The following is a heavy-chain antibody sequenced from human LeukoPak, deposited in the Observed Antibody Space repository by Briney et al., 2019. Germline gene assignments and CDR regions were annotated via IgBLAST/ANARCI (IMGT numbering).Heavy chain of an antibody. Sequence: GGSLRLSCTASGFTFGDYAMSWVRQAPGKGLEWVGFIRSKAYGGTTEYAASVKGRFTISRDDSKSIAYLQMNSLKTEDTAVYYCTRDSGLRLGYYYYYYLDVWGKGTTVTISS. CDR3: TRDSGLRLGYYYYYYLDV. D-gene: IGHD5-12*01. J-gene: IGHJ6*03. CDR1: GFTFGDYA. CDR2: IRSKAYGGTT. V-gene: IGHV3-49*04.